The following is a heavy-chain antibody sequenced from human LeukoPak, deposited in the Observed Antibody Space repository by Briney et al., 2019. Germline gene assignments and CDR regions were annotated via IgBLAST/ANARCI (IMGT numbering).Heavy chain of an antibody. J-gene: IGHJ4*02. Sequence: PGGSLRLSCAASGFTFSSYAMHWVRQAPGKGLEWVAVISYDGSNKYYADSVKGRFTISRDNSKNTLYLQMNSLRAEDTAVYYCASWGDGYTGDYWGQGTLVTVSS. CDR1: GFTFSSYA. CDR3: ASWGDGYTGDY. V-gene: IGHV3-30-3*01. CDR2: ISYDGSNK. D-gene: IGHD5-24*01.